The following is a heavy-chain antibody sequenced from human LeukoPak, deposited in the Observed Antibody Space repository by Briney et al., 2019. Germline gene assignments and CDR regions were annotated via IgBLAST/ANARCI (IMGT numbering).Heavy chain of an antibody. V-gene: IGHV1-69*13. CDR3: ARDHPDTAMVGFDY. CDR2: IIPIFGTA. Sequence: SVKVSCKASGGTFSSYAISWVRQAPGQGPEWMGGIIPIFGTANYAQKFQGRVTITADESTSTAYMELSSLRSEDTAVYYCARDHPDTAMVGFDYWGQGTLVTVSS. D-gene: IGHD5-18*01. J-gene: IGHJ4*02. CDR1: GGTFSSYA.